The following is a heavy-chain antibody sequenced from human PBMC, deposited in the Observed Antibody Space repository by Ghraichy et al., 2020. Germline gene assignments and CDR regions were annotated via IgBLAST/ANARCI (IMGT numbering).Heavy chain of an antibody. V-gene: IGHV3-9*01. CDR3: AKHRSGAHQGDGMDV. J-gene: IGHJ6*02. Sequence: GGSLRLSCAASGFTFDNFAMHWVRQAPGKGLEWVSGITWNSGSIDYADSVKGRFTISRDNAKNSLYLQMNSLRAEDTAFYYCAKHRSGAHQGDGMDVWGQGTTVTVSS. CDR2: ITWNSGSI. CDR1: GFTFDNFA. D-gene: IGHD2-2*01.